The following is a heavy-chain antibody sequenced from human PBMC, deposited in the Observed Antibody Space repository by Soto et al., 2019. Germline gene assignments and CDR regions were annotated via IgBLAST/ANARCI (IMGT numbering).Heavy chain of an antibody. V-gene: IGHV4-59*01. CDR2: IYYSGST. CDR1: GGSISSYY. J-gene: IGHJ4*02. Sequence: PSETLSLTCTVSGGSISSYYWSWIRQPPGKGLEWIGYIYYSGSTNYNPSLKSRVTISVDTSKNQFSLKLSSVTAADTAVYYCARTLGYSYGLNPFDYWGQGTLVTVSS. D-gene: IGHD5-18*01. CDR3: ARTLGYSYGLNPFDY.